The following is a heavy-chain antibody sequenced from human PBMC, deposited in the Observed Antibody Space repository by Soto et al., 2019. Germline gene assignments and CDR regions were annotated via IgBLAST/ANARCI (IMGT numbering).Heavy chain of an antibody. V-gene: IGHV3-53*04. CDR1: GFTVSSNY. Sequence: GGSLRLSCAASGFTVSSNYMSWVRQAPGKGLEWVSVIYSGGSTYYADSVKGRFTISRHNSKNTLYLQMNSLRAEDTAVYYCARGHNPYYYGSGSYNYYYYMDVWGKGTTVTVSS. D-gene: IGHD3-10*01. J-gene: IGHJ6*03. CDR3: ARGHNPYYYGSGSYNYYYYMDV. CDR2: IYSGGST.